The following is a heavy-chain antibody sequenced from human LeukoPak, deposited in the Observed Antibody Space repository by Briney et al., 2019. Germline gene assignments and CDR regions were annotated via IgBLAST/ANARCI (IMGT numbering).Heavy chain of an antibody. CDR1: GFSFNTAW. CDR3: TTRGIAVTGLGY. CDR2: IKSKTDDGTA. V-gene: IGHV3-15*01. J-gene: IGHJ4*02. D-gene: IGHD6-19*01. Sequence: GGSLRLSCAASGFSFNTAWMNWLRQTPGKGLEWLGRIKSKTDDGTAEYAAHVKGRFIISRDDSKNMLSLVMRSLRTEDTGVYYCTTRGIAVTGLGYWGRGTLVVVSS.